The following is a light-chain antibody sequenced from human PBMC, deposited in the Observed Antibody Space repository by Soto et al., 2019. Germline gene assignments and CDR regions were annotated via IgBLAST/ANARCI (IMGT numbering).Light chain of an antibody. CDR2: DAS. V-gene: IGKV1-5*01. Sequence: DIQMTQSPSFLSASVADIVTITVRATESVSKWLAWYQEKPGNPPRRLIYDASTLESGVPSRFSGSGSGTEFTLTISSLQAEDFAIYYCQQYNSYSWTFGQGTKVDIK. CDR1: ESVSKW. J-gene: IGKJ1*01. CDR3: QQYNSYSWT.